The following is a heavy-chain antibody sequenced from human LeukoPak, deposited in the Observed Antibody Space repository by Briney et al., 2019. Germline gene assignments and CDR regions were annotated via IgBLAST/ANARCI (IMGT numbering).Heavy chain of an antibody. V-gene: IGHV3-48*02. CDR3: VLGSPFDY. Sequence: PGGSLRLSCAASGFTFSSYSMNWVRQAPAKGLEWVSYISSSSRSIYYADSVKGRFTISRDNANNSLSLQMNSLRDEDTAVYYCVLGSPFDYWGQGTLVTVSS. D-gene: IGHD3-10*01. CDR2: ISSSSRSI. J-gene: IGHJ4*02. CDR1: GFTFSSYS.